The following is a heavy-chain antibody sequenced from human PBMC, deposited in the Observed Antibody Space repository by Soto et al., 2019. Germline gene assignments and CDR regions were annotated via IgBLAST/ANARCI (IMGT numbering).Heavy chain of an antibody. D-gene: IGHD3-10*01. CDR2: IIPIFGTA. Sequence: SVKVSCKASGGTFSSYAISWVRQAPGQGLEWMGGIIPIFGTANYAQKFQGRVTITADESTSTAYMELSSLRSEDTAVYYCASRRTVRGVIVNYYGMDVWGQGTTVTVSS. CDR1: GGTFSSYA. J-gene: IGHJ6*02. V-gene: IGHV1-69*13. CDR3: ASRRTVRGVIVNYYGMDV.